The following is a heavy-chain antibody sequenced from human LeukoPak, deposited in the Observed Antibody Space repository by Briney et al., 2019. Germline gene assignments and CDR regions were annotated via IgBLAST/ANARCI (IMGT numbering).Heavy chain of an antibody. D-gene: IGHD3-16*01. Sequence: GGSLRLSCAASGFTFNLYGMTWVRQAPGKGLEWVSGISGSAVDTYYADSVKGRFTISRDDSKNELFLQMNNLRAEDTAVYFCAKLGTYWYFDVWGRGTLVTVSS. CDR3: AKLGTYWYFDV. V-gene: IGHV3-23*01. CDR1: GFTFNLYG. J-gene: IGHJ2*01. CDR2: ISGSAVDT.